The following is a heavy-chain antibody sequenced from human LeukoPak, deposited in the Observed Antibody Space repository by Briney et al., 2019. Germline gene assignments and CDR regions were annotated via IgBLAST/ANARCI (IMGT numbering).Heavy chain of an antibody. CDR3: ARLAISSGYFDY. J-gene: IGHJ4*02. CDR2: IYHSGST. CDR1: GYSFSSGYY. D-gene: IGHD3-3*01. Sequence: SETLSLTCTVSGYSFSSGYYWGWIRQPPGKGLEWIGSIYHSGSTYYNPSLKSRVTISVDTSKNQFSLKLSSVTAADTAVYYCARLAISSGYFDYWGQGTLVTVSS. V-gene: IGHV4-38-2*02.